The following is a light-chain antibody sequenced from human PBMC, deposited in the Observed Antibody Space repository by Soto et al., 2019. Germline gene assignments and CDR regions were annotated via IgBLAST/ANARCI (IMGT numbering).Light chain of an antibody. V-gene: IGLV1-44*01. CDR3: AAWDDSLHGYV. CDR2: SNT. Sequence: QSVLTQPPSASGTPGQRVTISCSGGSSNIGSNTVNWYQQLPGTAPKVLIYSNTQRPSGVADRFSGSKSGTSASLAISGLQSEDEADYYCAAWDDSLHGYVFGTGTKLTVL. J-gene: IGLJ1*01. CDR1: SSNIGSNT.